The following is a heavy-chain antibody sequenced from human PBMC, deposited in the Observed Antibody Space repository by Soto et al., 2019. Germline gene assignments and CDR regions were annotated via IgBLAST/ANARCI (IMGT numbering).Heavy chain of an antibody. D-gene: IGHD1-1*01. CDR1: GGSISTY. CDR3: ARLRRDGQTGFAFDI. J-gene: IGHJ3*02. V-gene: IGHV4-39*01. Sequence: QLQLQESGPGLVKPSETLSLTCTVSGGSISTYWGWLRQPPGKGLEWIGNIYYSGSTYYNPSLKSRVTISVDTSKNQFSLKLSAVTAADSAVYYCARLRRDGQTGFAFDIWGQGTVVTVSS. CDR2: IYYSGST.